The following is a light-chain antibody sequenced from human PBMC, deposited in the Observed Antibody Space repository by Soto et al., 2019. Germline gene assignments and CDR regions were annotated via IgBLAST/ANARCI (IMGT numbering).Light chain of an antibody. Sequence: DIQMTQSPSTLSASVGDRVTITCRASQSISAWLAWYQQKPGTAPKLLIYDASMLNGGVPSRFSGSGSKTEFTLIISSLHPDDFATYYCQQYDSYPRTFGPGTKVDIK. CDR2: DAS. V-gene: IGKV1-5*01. CDR3: QQYDSYPRT. CDR1: QSISAW. J-gene: IGKJ1*01.